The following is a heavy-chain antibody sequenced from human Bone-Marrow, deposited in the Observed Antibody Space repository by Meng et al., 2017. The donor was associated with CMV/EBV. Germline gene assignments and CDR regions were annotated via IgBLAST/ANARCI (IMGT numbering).Heavy chain of an antibody. Sequence: GGSLRLSCTASGFTFSSYAMHWVRQAPGKGLEWVAVISYDGSNKYYADSVKGRFTISREDAKNSVYLQMNGLRDGDTGLYYCARARSPTHFDYWGQGALVTVSS. CDR2: ISYDGSNK. J-gene: IGHJ4*02. V-gene: IGHV3-30*14. CDR1: GFTFSSYA. CDR3: ARARSPTHFDY.